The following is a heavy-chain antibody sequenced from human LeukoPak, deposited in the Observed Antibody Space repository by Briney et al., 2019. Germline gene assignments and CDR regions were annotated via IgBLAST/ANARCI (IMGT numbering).Heavy chain of an antibody. J-gene: IGHJ4*02. CDR3: VRGGGYYDSSRKYFIRPPEY. D-gene: IGHD3-22*01. CDR2: MNPNSGNT. CDR1: GYTFTDYD. Sequence: ASVKVSCKASGYTFTDYDINWVRQATRQGPEWLGWMNPNSGNTGYAQKFQGRVTMTRDTSITTAYMELSSLRSEDTAVYYCVRGGGYYDSSRKYFIRPPEYWGQGTLVTVSS. V-gene: IGHV1-8*01.